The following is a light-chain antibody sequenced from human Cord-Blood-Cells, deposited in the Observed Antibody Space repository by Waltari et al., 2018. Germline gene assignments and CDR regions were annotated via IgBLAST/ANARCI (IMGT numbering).Light chain of an antibody. CDR1: QSFLYSSNNKNY. CDR3: QQYYSTPPT. Sequence: IVMTQSPDSLAVSLGEWATINCKSSQSFLYSSNNKNYLAWYQQKPGQPPKLLIYWASTRESGVPDRFSGSGSGTDFTLTISSLQAEDVAVYYCQQYYSTPPTFGPGTKVDIK. CDR2: WAS. V-gene: IGKV4-1*01. J-gene: IGKJ3*01.